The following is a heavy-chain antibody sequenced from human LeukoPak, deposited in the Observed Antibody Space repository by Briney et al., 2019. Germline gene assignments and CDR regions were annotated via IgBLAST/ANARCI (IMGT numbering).Heavy chain of an antibody. J-gene: IGHJ4*02. CDR2: IYYSGNT. Sequence: PSETLSLTCTVSGGSISSSSYYWGWIRQPPGKGLEFIGYIYYSGNTNYNPSLKSRVTISLDTSKNQFSLELSSVTAADTAVYYCARDHEQLGGFDYWGQGALVTVSS. V-gene: IGHV4-61*01. CDR1: GGSISSSSYY. CDR3: ARDHEQLGGFDY. D-gene: IGHD6-6*01.